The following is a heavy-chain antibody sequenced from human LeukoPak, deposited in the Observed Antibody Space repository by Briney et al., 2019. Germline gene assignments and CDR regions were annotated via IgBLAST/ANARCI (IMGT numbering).Heavy chain of an antibody. CDR1: GGSISSYY. Sequence: SETLSLTCTVSGGSISSYYWSWIRQPPGKGLEWIGYIYYSGSTNYNPSLKSRVTISVDTSKTQFSLKLSSVTAADTAVYYCARHGGPRRWFDPWGQGTLVTVSS. J-gene: IGHJ5*02. CDR2: IYYSGST. D-gene: IGHD1-14*01. CDR3: ARHGGPRRWFDP. V-gene: IGHV4-59*08.